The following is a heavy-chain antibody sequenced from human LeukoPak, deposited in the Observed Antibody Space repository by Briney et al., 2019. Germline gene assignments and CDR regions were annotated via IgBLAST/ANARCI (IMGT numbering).Heavy chain of an antibody. CDR3: TRDQMNY. CDR2: IFSNGDT. V-gene: IGHV3-53*01. Sequence: GGSLRLSCTACECTVSRNYMLWVRQAPGKGLEWVSLIFSNGDTHYADSVKGRFTISRDTSKNTVSLQMNSLRVEDTAMYYCTRDQMNYWGQGTLVTVSS. D-gene: IGHD5-24*01. CDR1: ECTVSRNY. J-gene: IGHJ4*02.